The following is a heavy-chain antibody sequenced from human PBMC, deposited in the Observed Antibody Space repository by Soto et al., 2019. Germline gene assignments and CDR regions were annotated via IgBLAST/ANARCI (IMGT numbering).Heavy chain of an antibody. D-gene: IGHD2-15*01. J-gene: IGHJ6*02. CDR1: GFAFRDYE. CDR3: ARTSSIETVHYYGIDV. CDR2: ISSGAFTI. Sequence: GGSLRLSCIWSGFAFRDYEMNWVRQAPGKGLEWVAYISSGAFTIYYADSVRGRLTVSRDNAKNSLYLQMNSLRDEDAAVYYCARTSSIETVHYYGIDVWGQETTVTVYS. V-gene: IGHV3-48*03.